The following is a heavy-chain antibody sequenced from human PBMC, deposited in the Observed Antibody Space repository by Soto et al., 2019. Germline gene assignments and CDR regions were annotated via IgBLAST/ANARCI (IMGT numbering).Heavy chain of an antibody. V-gene: IGHV3-53*01. J-gene: IGHJ2*01. CDR1: GFTVSSNY. D-gene: IGHD2-15*01. CDR3: ASGSLEEYFDP. CDR2: IYSGGST. Sequence: PVGSLRLSCAASGFTVSSNYMSWVRQAPGKGLEWVSVIYSGGSTYYADSVKGRFTISRDNSKNTLYLQMNSLRAEDTAVYYCASGSLEEYFDPWGRGTLVTVSS.